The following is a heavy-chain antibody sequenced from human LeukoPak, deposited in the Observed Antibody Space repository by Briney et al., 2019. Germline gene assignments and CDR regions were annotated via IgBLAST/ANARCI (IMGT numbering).Heavy chain of an antibody. Sequence: GESLKISCKGSGYSFTSYWIGWVRQMPGKGLEWMGIIYPGDSDTRYSPSFQGQVTISADKSISTAHLQWSSLKASDTAMYYCARRGGDGYNPGAFDIWGQGTMVTVSS. V-gene: IGHV5-51*01. CDR3: ARRGGDGYNPGAFDI. CDR1: GYSFTSYW. CDR2: IYPGDSDT. J-gene: IGHJ3*02. D-gene: IGHD5-24*01.